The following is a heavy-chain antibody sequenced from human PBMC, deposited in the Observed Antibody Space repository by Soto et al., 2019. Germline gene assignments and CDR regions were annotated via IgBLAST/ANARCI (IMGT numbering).Heavy chain of an antibody. CDR3: ATRGGDYGDYWDPYWYFDL. CDR1: GGTFSSYA. D-gene: IGHD4-17*01. CDR2: IIPIFGTA. J-gene: IGHJ2*01. Sequence: QVQLVQSGAEVKKPGSSVKVSCKASGGTFSSYAISWVRQAPGQGLEWMGGIIPIFGTANYAQKFQGRVTITADESTSTAYMELSSLRSEDTAVYYCATRGGDYGDYWDPYWYFDLWGRGNLVTVSS. V-gene: IGHV1-69*12.